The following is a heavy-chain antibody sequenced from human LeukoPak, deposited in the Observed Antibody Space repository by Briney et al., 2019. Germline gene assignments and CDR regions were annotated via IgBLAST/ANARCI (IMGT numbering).Heavy chain of an antibody. V-gene: IGHV3-53*01. CDR1: GFTVSSNY. CDR2: IYSGGST. CDR3: ARFNTADTYYYENSGSYFDY. J-gene: IGHJ4*02. D-gene: IGHD3-22*01. Sequence: GGSLRLSCAASGFTVSSNYMSWVRQAPGKGLEWVSVIYSGGSTYYEDSVKGRFTISRDNSKNTVYLQMNSLRAEDTAVYFCARFNTADTYYYENSGSYFDYWGQGTLVTVSS.